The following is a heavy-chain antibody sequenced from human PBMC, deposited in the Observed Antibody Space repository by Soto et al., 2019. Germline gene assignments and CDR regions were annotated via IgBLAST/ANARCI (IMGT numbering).Heavy chain of an antibody. CDR1: GGSINSSNW. D-gene: IGHD3-9*01. J-gene: IGHJ6*02. CDR2: IYHSGAT. V-gene: IGHV4-4*02. Sequence: PSETLSLTCSVSGGSINSSNWWHWVRQPPGKGLELIGEIYHSGATNYNPSLKSRVTISVDKSKNQFSLKLRSVTAADTAVYYCARVPGLRYFDWTDNRRYFYYGLDVWGQGTTVT. CDR3: ARVPGLRYFDWTDNRRYFYYGLDV.